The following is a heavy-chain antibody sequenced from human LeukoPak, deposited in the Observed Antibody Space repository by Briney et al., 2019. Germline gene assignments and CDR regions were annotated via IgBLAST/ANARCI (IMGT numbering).Heavy chain of an antibody. CDR3: AKSGVPSETRLDY. D-gene: IGHD1-26*01. V-gene: IGHV3-53*01. Sequence: GASLRLSCAASGFTVSSNYMSWVRQAPGKGLEWVAVIYGGDNTYYPDSVKGRFTVSRDNSKNTLYLQMNGLRPEDTAVYYCAKSGVPSETRLDYWGHGTLVTVSS. J-gene: IGHJ4*01. CDR2: IYGGDNT. CDR1: GFTVSSNY.